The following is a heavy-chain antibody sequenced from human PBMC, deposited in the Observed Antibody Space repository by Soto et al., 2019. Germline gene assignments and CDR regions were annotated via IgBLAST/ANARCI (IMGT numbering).Heavy chain of an antibody. D-gene: IGHD3-9*01. J-gene: IGHJ5*02. Sequence: PGGSLRLSCAASGFTFSSYGMPWVRQAPGKGLEWVAVIWYDGSNKYYADSVKGRFTISRDNSKNTLYLQMNSLRAEDTAVYYCAREHDILILNWFDPWGQGTLVTVSS. CDR2: IWYDGSNK. CDR3: AREHDILILNWFDP. V-gene: IGHV3-33*01. CDR1: GFTFSSYG.